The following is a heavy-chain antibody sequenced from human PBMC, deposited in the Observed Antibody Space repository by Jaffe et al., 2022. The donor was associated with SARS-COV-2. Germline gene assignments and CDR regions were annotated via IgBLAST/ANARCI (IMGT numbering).Heavy chain of an antibody. Sequence: EVQLVESGGGLVKPGGSLRLSCAASGFTFSSYSMNWVRQAPGKGLEWVSSISSSSSYIYYADSVKGRFTISRDNAKNSLYLQMNSLRAEDTAVYYCARAPNTGDYFDYWGQGTLVTVSS. D-gene: IGHD5-18*01. J-gene: IGHJ4*02. CDR2: ISSSSSYI. V-gene: IGHV3-21*01. CDR3: ARAPNTGDYFDY. CDR1: GFTFSSYS.